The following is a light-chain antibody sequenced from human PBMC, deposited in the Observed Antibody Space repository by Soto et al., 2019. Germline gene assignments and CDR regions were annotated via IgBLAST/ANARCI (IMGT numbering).Light chain of an antibody. CDR2: ANR. CDR3: QSYDSSLSVV. V-gene: IGLV1-40*01. J-gene: IGLJ2*01. Sequence: QLVLTQPPSVSGAPGQRVTISCTGSSSNIGARYDVHWYQQFPGTAPQLLIYANRNRPSGVPDRFSGSTSGTSASLAITGLQAEDEADYYCQSYDSSLSVVFGGGTKLTVL. CDR1: SSNIGARYD.